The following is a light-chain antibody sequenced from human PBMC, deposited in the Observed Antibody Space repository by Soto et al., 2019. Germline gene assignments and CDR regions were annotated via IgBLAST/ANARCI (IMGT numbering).Light chain of an antibody. Sequence: EIVLTQSPATLSMSPGERATLSCRASQSVSTYLAWYHQKPGQAPRLLIYDASNRATGIPARFSGSGSGTDFNLTISSLEPEDLAVYYCQQRSNWPLTFGGGTKVEIK. CDR2: DAS. J-gene: IGKJ4*01. CDR1: QSVSTY. CDR3: QQRSNWPLT. V-gene: IGKV3-11*01.